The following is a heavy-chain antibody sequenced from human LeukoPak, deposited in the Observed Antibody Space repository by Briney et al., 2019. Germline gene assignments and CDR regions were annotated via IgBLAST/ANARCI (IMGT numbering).Heavy chain of an antibody. J-gene: IGHJ2*01. Sequence: GGSLRLSCAASEFTFSSYSINWVRQAPGKGLEWVSYISSSGSNKYYADSVKGRFTISRDNAKNSLYLQMNSLRAEDTAVYYCARDLGNWEKREWYFDLWGRGTLVTVSS. V-gene: IGHV3-48*04. CDR2: ISSSGSNK. D-gene: IGHD1-1*01. CDR1: EFTFSSYS. CDR3: ARDLGNWEKREWYFDL.